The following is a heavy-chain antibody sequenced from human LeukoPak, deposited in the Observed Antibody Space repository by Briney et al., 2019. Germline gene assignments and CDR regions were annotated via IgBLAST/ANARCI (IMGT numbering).Heavy chain of an antibody. CDR1: GFTFSSYA. D-gene: IGHD3-22*01. Sequence: PGGSLRLSCAASGFTFSSYAMSWVRQAPGKGLEWVSAISGSGGSTYYADSVKGRFTISRDNSKNTLYLQMGSLRAEDMAVYYCARVADSSGYLDYWGQGTLVTVSS. CDR3: ARVADSSGYLDY. V-gene: IGHV3-23*01. J-gene: IGHJ4*02. CDR2: ISGSGGST.